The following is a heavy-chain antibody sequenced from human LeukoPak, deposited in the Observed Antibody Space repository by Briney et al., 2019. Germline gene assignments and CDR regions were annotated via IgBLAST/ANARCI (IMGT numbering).Heavy chain of an antibody. CDR2: INQDESKK. CDR3: ARDHAYRADY. Sequence: GGSLRLSCAASGFTFSNDWMCWVRQAPGKGLEWVANINQDESKKYYADSVEGRFTISRDNAKNPLYLQMSSLTAEDTAIYYCARDHAYRADYWGQGTLVTVSS. V-gene: IGHV3-7*01. D-gene: IGHD2-2*01. CDR1: GFTFSNDW. J-gene: IGHJ4*02.